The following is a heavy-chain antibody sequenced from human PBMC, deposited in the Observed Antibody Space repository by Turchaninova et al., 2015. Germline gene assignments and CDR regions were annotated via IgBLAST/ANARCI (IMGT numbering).Heavy chain of an antibody. V-gene: IGHV5-51*01. CDR1: GYRFTSYW. CDR2: IYPGDSDT. J-gene: IGHJ4*02. CDR3: ARQDGGGLYYFEN. D-gene: IGHD5-12*01. Sequence: VQLVQSGAAAKTPGESLRISCKGSGYRFTSYWRGWVRQMPGKGLEWMGIIYPGDSDTRYSPSFQGQVTISVDKSISTAYLQWSSLKASDTAMYYCARQDGGGLYYFENWGQGTLVTVSS.